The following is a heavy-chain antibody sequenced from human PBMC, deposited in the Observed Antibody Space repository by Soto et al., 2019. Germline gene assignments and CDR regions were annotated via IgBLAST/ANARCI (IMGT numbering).Heavy chain of an antibody. CDR1: GFTFSSSW. Sequence: GGSLRLSCAASGFTFSSSWMSWVRQAPGKGLEWVANINQDGSEKYYVDSVKGRFTISRDNAKNSLYLQMDSLRAEDTAVYYCASRPPHSRSWPHFDYWGQETLVTVSS. V-gene: IGHV3-7*01. J-gene: IGHJ4*02. CDR3: ASRPPHSRSWPHFDY. D-gene: IGHD6-13*01. CDR2: INQDGSEK.